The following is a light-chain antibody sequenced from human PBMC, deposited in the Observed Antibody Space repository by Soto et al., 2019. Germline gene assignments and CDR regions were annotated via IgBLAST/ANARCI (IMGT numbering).Light chain of an antibody. J-gene: IGKJ1*01. CDR1: QSVDNN. CDR2: AVS. Sequence: DIVMTQSPVTLSVSPGERVTLSCRASQSVDNNLAWYQQTPGQAPRLLIHAVSTRATGVPARFSGSGSGTDFTLTISSLQSEDFAVYYCQQYNNWPRTFGQGTKVEIK. CDR3: QQYNNWPRT. V-gene: IGKV3-15*01.